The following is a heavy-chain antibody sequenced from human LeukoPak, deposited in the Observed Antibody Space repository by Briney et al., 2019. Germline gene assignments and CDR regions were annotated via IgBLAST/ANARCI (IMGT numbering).Heavy chain of an antibody. J-gene: IGHJ4*02. Sequence: PSETLSLTCAVYGGSFSGYYWSWIRQPPGEGLEWIGEINHSGSTNYNPSLKSRVTISVDTSKNQFSLKLSSVTAADTAVYYCARSAGRYYENWGQGTLVTVSS. CDR2: INHSGST. D-gene: IGHD3-10*01. V-gene: IGHV4-34*01. CDR1: GGSFSGYY. CDR3: ARSAGRYYEN.